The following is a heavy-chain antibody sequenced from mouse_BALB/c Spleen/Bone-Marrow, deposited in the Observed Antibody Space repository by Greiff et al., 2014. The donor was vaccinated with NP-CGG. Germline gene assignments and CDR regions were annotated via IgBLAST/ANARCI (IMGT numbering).Heavy chain of an antibody. CDR2: IDPENGDT. CDR3: NARGDYDFDYSDY. D-gene: IGHD2-4*01. CDR1: GFNIKDYY. J-gene: IGHJ2*01. Sequence: VQLKQSGAELVRSGASVKLSCTASGFNIKDYYMHWVKQRPEQGLEWIGWIDPENGDTEYAPKFQGKATMTADTSSNTAYLQLSSLTSEDTAVYYCNARGDYDFDYSDYWGQGTTLTVSS. V-gene: IGHV14-4*02.